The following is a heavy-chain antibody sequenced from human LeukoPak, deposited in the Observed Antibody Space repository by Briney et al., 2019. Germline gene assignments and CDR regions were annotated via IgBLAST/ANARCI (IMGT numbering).Heavy chain of an antibody. Sequence: PGGSLRLSCTASGFTFSDYYMTWIRQAPGKGLEWVSYISSSGSTIYYADSVKGRFTISRDNAKNSLYLQMNSLRAEDTAVYYCARAAMARPGYYFDYWGQGTLVTVSS. CDR3: ARAAMARPGYYFDY. CDR2: ISSSGSTI. V-gene: IGHV3-11*01. CDR1: GFTFSDYY. D-gene: IGHD5-24*01. J-gene: IGHJ4*02.